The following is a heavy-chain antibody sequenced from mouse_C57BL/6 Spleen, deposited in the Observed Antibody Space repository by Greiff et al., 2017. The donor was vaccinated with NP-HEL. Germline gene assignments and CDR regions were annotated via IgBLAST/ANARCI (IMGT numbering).Heavy chain of an antibody. Sequence: VQVVESGAELVKPGASVKISCKASGYAFSSYWMNWVKQRPGKGLEWIGQIYPGDGDTNYNGKFKGKATLTADKSSSTAYMQLISLTSEDSAVYFCARRGDHYCDYWGQGTTLTVSS. J-gene: IGHJ2*01. CDR3: ARRGDHYCDY. CDR2: IYPGDGDT. CDR1: GYAFSSYW. V-gene: IGHV1-80*01. D-gene: IGHD3-3*01.